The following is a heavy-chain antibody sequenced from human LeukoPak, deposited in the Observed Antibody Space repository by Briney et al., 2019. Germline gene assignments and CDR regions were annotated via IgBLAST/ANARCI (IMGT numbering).Heavy chain of an antibody. CDR2: ISAYNGNT. V-gene: IGHV1-18*01. CDR3: ARFGLLWFGEPVWFDP. Sequence: GASVKVSCKASGYTFTSYDINWVRQAPGQGLEWMGWISAYNGNTNYAQKLQGRVTMTTDTSTSTAYMELRSLRSDDTAVYYCARFGLLWFGEPVWFDPWGQGTLVTVSS. CDR1: GYTFTSYD. D-gene: IGHD3-10*01. J-gene: IGHJ5*02.